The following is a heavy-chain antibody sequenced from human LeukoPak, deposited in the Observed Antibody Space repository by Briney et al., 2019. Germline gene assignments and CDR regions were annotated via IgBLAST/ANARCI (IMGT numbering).Heavy chain of an antibody. V-gene: IGHV1-46*01. Sequence: ASVKVSCKASGYTFTSYYMHWVRQAPGQGLEWMGIINSSGGSTSYAQKFQGRVTMTRDTSTSTAYMELSSLRSEDTAVYYCAREIAAAALGGVFVYYYMDVWGKGTTVTVSS. CDR1: GYTFTSYY. J-gene: IGHJ6*03. CDR3: AREIAAAALGGVFVYYYMDV. CDR2: INSSGGST. D-gene: IGHD6-13*01.